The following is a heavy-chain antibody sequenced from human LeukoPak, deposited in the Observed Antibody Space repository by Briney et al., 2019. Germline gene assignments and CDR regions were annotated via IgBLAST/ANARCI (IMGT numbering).Heavy chain of an antibody. D-gene: IGHD6-6*01. Sequence: SVTVSFMSSGYTFTHYYIHWVGQAPGQGREWMGWIDPNSGGTDYVQNVQGRVTMTVDPSISTAYMELRGLRSDDTAVFYCARAPVYSSSAILDFFHYWGQGTLVTVSS. J-gene: IGHJ4*02. CDR3: ARAPVYSSSAILDFFHY. CDR2: IDPNSGGT. V-gene: IGHV1-2*02. CDR1: GYTFTHYY.